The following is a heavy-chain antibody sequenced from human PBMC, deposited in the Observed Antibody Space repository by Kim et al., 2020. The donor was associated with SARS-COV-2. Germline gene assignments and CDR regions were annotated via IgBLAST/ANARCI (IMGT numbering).Heavy chain of an antibody. V-gene: IGHV3-30-3*01. D-gene: IGHD3-22*01. Sequence: GGSLRLSCAASGFTFSSYAMHWVRQAPGKGLEWVAVISYDGSNKYYADSVKGRFTISRDNSKNTLYLQMNSLRAEDTAVYYCARDRITMIVVASGAFDYWGQGNLDTVST. CDR2: ISYDGSNK. CDR3: ARDRITMIVVASGAFDY. J-gene: IGHJ4*02. CDR1: GFTFSSYA.